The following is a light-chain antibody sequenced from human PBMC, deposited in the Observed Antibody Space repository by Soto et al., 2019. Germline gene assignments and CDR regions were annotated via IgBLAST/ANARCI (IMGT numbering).Light chain of an antibody. Sequence: QSVLTQPPSVSAAPGQTVTISCSGRSFNIGNNYVAWYQHPPGTAPKLLIYDNNKRPSGIPDRMSGSKSGTSATLGITGLQTGDEADYYCATWDSSLRAVAFGGGTKLTVL. CDR1: SFNIGNNY. J-gene: IGLJ2*01. CDR3: ATWDSSLRAVA. V-gene: IGLV1-51*01. CDR2: DNN.